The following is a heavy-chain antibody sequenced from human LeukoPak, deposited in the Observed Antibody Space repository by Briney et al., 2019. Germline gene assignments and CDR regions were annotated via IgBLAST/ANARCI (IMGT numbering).Heavy chain of an antibody. CDR1: GGTFSSYA. J-gene: IGHJ4*02. D-gene: IGHD1-26*01. CDR2: IIPIFGTA. V-gene: IGHV1-69*13. CDR3: ARERIVTTPGGGYFDY. Sequence: SVKVSCKASGGTFSSYAISWVRQAPGQGLEWMGGIIPIFGTANYAQKFQGRVTITADESTSTAYMELSSLRSEDTAVYYCARERIVTTPGGGYFDYWGQGTLVTVSP.